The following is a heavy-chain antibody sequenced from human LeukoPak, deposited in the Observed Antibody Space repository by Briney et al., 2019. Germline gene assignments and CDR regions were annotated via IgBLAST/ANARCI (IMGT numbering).Heavy chain of an antibody. J-gene: IGHJ4*02. D-gene: IGHD6-19*01. CDR1: GGTFSSYA. CDR3: ARGYGSSGWYGGY. CDR2: IIPILGIA. V-gene: IGHV1-69*04. Sequence: GASVKVSCKASGGTFSSYAISWVRQAPGQGLEWMGRIIPILGIANYAQKFQGRVTITADKSTSTAYMELSSLRSEDTAVYYCARGYGSSGWYGGYWGQGTLVTVSS.